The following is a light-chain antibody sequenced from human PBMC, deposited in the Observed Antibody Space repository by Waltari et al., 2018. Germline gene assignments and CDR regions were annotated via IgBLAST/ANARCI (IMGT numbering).Light chain of an antibody. J-gene: IGKJ1*01. CDR2: AVS. CDR1: QDINRF. CDR3: QEGYNAPLA. Sequence: DIQLTPSPSFLSASVGDRVTITCRASQDINRFLNWFQHRPGHAPKLLIYAVSNLQSGVPPRFSGSGSGTDFTLTIDSLQSEDFATYYCQEGYNAPLAFGQGTKVEIK. V-gene: IGKV1-39*01.